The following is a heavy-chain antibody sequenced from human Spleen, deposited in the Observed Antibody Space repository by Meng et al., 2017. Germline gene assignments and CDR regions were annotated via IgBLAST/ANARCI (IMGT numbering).Heavy chain of an antibody. CDR2: INWNGGST. CDR3: ARVSGHFDY. J-gene: IGHJ4*02. V-gene: IGHV3-20*04. D-gene: IGHD3-10*01. Sequence: GESLKISCAASGFTFDDYGMSWVRQAPGKGLEWVSGINWNGGSTGYADSVKGRFTISRDNAKNSLYLQMNSLRAEDTAVYYCARVSGHFDYWGQGTLVTVSS. CDR1: GFTFDDYG.